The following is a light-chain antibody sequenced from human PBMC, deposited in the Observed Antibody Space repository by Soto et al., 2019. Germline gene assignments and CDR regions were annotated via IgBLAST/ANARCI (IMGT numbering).Light chain of an antibody. CDR2: TTS. CDR1: QGINNW. Sequence: DIQMTQSPSSVSASVGDRVTITCRASQGINNWLAWYQQKPGEPPKLLIYTTSNLQSGVPSRFSGSGSGTDFTLTISSLHPEDFATYYCQQANSFPLTFGGGTKVEIK. J-gene: IGKJ4*01. CDR3: QQANSFPLT. V-gene: IGKV1D-12*01.